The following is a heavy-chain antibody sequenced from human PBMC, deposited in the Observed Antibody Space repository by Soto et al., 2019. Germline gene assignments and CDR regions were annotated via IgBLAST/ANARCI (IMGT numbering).Heavy chain of an antibody. Sequence: QVQLVQSGAEVKKPGDSVKVTCKASGYSFTSYGISWVRQAPGQGLEWMGWISAYNGNTNYAQKLQGRVTMTTDTSTSTAYMELRSLRSDDTAVYYCARDPTIRYYYYYMDVWGKGTTVTVSS. CDR2: ISAYNGNT. D-gene: IGHD3-3*02. CDR1: GYSFTSYG. CDR3: ARDPTIRYYYYYMDV. V-gene: IGHV1-18*01. J-gene: IGHJ6*03.